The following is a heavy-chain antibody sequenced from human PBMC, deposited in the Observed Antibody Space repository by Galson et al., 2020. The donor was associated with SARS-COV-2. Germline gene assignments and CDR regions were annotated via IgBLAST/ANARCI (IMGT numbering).Heavy chain of an antibody. Sequence: QLGESLKISCAASGFTFSTYAMHWVRQAPGKGLEWVAVLSNDGSSKYYADSVKGRFTISRDNSKTTLYLQMSSLNIEDTAVYYCARGTYGTSCFWHGAFDTWGQGTMATASS. CDR3: ARGTYGTSCFWHGAFDT. CDR2: LSNDGSSK. CDR1: GFTFSTYA. D-gene: IGHD6-13*01. J-gene: IGHJ3*02. V-gene: IGHV3-30*04.